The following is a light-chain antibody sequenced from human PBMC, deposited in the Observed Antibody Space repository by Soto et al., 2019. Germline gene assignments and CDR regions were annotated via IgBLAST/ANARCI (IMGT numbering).Light chain of an antibody. CDR1: SSDVGGYNY. J-gene: IGLJ3*02. V-gene: IGLV2-14*01. CDR3: ASFTTSSTGV. Sequence: QSALTQPASVSGSPGQSITISCTGTSSDVGGYNYVSWYQKYPGKAPKLIIYEVSNRPSGISHRFSGSKSGNTASLTISGLQAEDESDYHCASFTTSSTGVFGGGTKLTVL. CDR2: EVS.